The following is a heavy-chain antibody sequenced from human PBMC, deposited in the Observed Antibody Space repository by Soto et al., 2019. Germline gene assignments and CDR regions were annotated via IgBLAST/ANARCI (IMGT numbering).Heavy chain of an antibody. CDR3: ECGVAERGWDYYYFGMDV. CDR2: IYYSGST. V-gene: IGHV4-61*01. CDR1: GGSVSSGSYY. J-gene: IGHJ6*02. Sequence: KPSETLSLTCTVSGGSVSSGSYYWSWIRQPPGKGLGWIGYIYYSGSTNYNPSLKSRVTISVDTSKNQFSLKLSSVTAADTAVYYCECGVAERGWDYYYFGMDVWGQGTTVTVSS. D-gene: IGHD6-19*01.